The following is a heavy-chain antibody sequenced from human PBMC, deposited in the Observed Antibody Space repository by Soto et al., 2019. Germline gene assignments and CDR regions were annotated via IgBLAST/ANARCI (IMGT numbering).Heavy chain of an antibody. J-gene: IGHJ4*02. CDR2: INSSGNT. CDR3: ARDLKFGQAAY. V-gene: IGHV4-4*08. Sequence: PSETLSLTCTVSGGSISTYFWSWIRQPPGKGPEWLGYINSSGNTNYNPSLKNRATMSIDTSKKEFSLRLISVTAADTAVYYCARDLKFGQAAYWGQGSQVTVSS. D-gene: IGHD2-15*01. CDR1: GGSISTYF.